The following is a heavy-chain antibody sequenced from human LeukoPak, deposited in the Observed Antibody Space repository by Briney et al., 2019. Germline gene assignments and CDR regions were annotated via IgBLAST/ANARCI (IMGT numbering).Heavy chain of an antibody. CDR2: IKRDGSAK. V-gene: IGHV3-7*01. J-gene: IGHJ6*03. Sequence: PGGSLRLSCAASGFTFSSYWMTWVRQAPGKGLEWVANIKRDGSAKYYVDSVKGRFTISRDNAKNSLYLQMNSLRAEDTAVYFCARSRSSSWYLGYYFYYMDVWGKGATVTISS. CDR3: ARSRSSSWYLGYYFYYMDV. D-gene: IGHD6-13*01. CDR1: GFTFSSYW.